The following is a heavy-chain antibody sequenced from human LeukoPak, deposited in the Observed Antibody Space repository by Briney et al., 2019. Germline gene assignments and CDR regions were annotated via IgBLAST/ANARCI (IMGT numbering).Heavy chain of an antibody. Sequence: GGSLRLSCAASGFTFSSYAMSWVRQAPGKGLEWVSAISGSGGSTYYADSVEGRFTISRDNSKNTLYLQMNSLRAEDTAVYYYAKAKTMIPSGDAFDIWGQGTMVTVSS. CDR1: GFTFSSYA. CDR3: AKAKTMIPSGDAFDI. V-gene: IGHV3-23*01. D-gene: IGHD3-22*01. CDR2: ISGSGGST. J-gene: IGHJ3*02.